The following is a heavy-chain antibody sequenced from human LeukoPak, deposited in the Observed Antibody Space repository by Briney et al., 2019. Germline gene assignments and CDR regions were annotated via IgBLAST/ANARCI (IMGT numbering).Heavy chain of an antibody. CDR2: LRGKAYGGTT. D-gene: IGHD3-22*01. CDR3: TRVGSGYYSYYFDY. CDR1: GFTFSSYG. Sequence: GGSLRLSCAASGFTFSSYGMHWVRQAPGKGLEWVGSLRGKAYGGTTQYAASVKGRFTISRDDSKSIAYLQMNSLKTEDTAVYYCTRVGSGYYSYYFDYWGQGALVTVSS. J-gene: IGHJ4*02. V-gene: IGHV3-49*04.